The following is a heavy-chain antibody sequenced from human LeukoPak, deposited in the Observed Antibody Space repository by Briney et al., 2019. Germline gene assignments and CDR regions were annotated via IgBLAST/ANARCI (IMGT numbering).Heavy chain of an antibody. CDR3: VKVDT. J-gene: IGHJ4*02. CDR1: GFTFSSYG. CDR2: IRNDGNKK. D-gene: IGHD5-18*01. Sequence: PGGSLRLSCAASGFTFSSYGIHWVRQSPGKGLDWVAFIRNDGNKKNYAESVKGRFTISRDNSKNTLYLQMDSLSAEDTAVYYCVKVDTWGQGTLVTASS. V-gene: IGHV3-30*02.